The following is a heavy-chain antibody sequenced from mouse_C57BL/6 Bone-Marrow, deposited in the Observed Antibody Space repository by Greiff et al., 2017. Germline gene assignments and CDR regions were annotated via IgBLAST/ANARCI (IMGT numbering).Heavy chain of an antibody. J-gene: IGHJ4*01. V-gene: IGHV14-2*01. CDR2: IDPEDGET. CDR3: AIRDDCGSSYDYAMDY. Sequence: VQLQQSGAELVKPGASVKLSCTASGFNIKDYYMHWVKQRTEQGLEWIGRIDPEDGETKYAPKFQGKATITADTSSNTAYLQLSSLTSEDTAVYYCAIRDDCGSSYDYAMDYWGQGTSVTVSS. CDR1: GFNIKDYY. D-gene: IGHD1-1*01.